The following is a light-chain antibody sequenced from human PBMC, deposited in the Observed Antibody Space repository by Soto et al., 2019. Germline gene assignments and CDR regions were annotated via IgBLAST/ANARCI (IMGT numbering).Light chain of an antibody. CDR2: WAS. V-gene: IGKV4-1*01. J-gene: IGKJ2*01. CDR3: QQYYSIPYT. CDR1: QSVLYSSINRNY. Sequence: DIVLTQSPDSLAVSLGERATINCKSSQSVLYSSINRNYLAWYQQKPGQPPKLLIYWASTRESGVPDRFSGSGSGTDFTLTISSLQAEDVAVYYCQQYYSIPYTFGQGTKLEIK.